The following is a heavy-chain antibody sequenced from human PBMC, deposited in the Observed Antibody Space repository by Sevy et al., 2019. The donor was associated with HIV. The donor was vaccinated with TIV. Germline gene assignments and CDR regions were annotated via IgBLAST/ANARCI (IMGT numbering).Heavy chain of an antibody. V-gene: IGHV4-39*01. CDR3: ARGDLYNWFDP. CDR2: IYYSGST. Sequence: SETLSLTCTVSGGSISSSSYYWGWIRQPPGKGLEWIGSIYYSGSTYYNPSLKSRVTISVDTSKNQFSLKLSSVTAADTAVYYCARGDLYNWFDPWGQGTLVTVSS. D-gene: IGHD2-21*02. CDR1: GGSISSSSYY. J-gene: IGHJ5*02.